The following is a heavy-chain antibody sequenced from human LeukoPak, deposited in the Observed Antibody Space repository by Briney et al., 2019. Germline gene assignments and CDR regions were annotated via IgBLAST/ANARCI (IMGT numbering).Heavy chain of an antibody. CDR1: GFILENHA. CDR3: ARDFNWNEPYYFDY. Sequence: GGSLRLSCVASGFILENHAMSWIRQAPGKGLEWVSGTSSNGEVKYYADSVKGRFTVSRGNSKDTLYLQMDSLGVEDTAMYYCARDFNWNEPYYFDYWGPGTLVTVSS. CDR2: TSSNGEVK. V-gene: IGHV3-23*01. D-gene: IGHD1-1*01. J-gene: IGHJ4*02.